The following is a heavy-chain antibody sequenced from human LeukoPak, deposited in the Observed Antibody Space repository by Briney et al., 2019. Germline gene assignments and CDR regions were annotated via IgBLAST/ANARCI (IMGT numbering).Heavy chain of an antibody. CDR2: INSDGSST. V-gene: IGHV3-74*01. CDR1: GFTFSSYW. J-gene: IGHJ4*02. D-gene: IGHD5-18*01. Sequence: GGSLRLSCAASGFTFSSYWMHWVRQAPGKGLVWVSRINSDGSSTSYADSVKGRFTISRDNAKNTLYLQMNSLRAEDTAVYYCARSAMVTVLDYWGQGTLVTVSS. CDR3: ARSAMVTVLDY.